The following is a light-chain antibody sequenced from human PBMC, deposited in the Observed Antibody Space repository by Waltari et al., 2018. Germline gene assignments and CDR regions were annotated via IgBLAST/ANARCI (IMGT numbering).Light chain of an antibody. CDR3: HQYNHWPTFT. CDR1: RSVGNN. J-gene: IGKJ2*01. V-gene: IGKV3-15*01. CDR2: GAS. Sequence: EIEMTQSPATLSVSPGERVTLSCRASRSVGNNLAWYQQRPGQAPRLLIHGASTRPTDIPDRFSGSGSGTDFTLPISALQSEDLAVYYCHQYNHWPTFTFGQGTKLQIE.